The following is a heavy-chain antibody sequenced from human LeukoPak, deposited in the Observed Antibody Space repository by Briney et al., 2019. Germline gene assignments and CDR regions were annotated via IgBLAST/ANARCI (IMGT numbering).Heavy chain of an antibody. J-gene: IGHJ4*02. CDR3: ASGYCSSASCYHFHY. V-gene: IGHV4-30-4*08. CDR2: IYYSGST. D-gene: IGHD2-2*01. Sequence: LRLSCAASGFTFSDYYMSWIRQPPGKGLEWIGYIYYSGSTYYNPSLKSRVTVSVDTSKNQFSLKLSSVTAADTAVYYCASGYCSSASCYHFHYWGQGTLVTVSS. CDR1: GFTFSDYY.